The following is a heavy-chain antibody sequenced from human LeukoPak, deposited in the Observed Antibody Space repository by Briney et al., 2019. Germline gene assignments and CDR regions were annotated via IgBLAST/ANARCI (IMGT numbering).Heavy chain of an antibody. D-gene: IGHD3-22*01. CDR2: ISSSGTTI. Sequence: GGSLRLSCAASGLTFSDYYMSWIRQAPGKGLEWVSYISSSGTTIYYADSVKGRFTISRDNAKNSLYLQMNSLRAEDTAVYFCARWDSSGCLDYWGQGTLVTVSS. CDR3: ARWDSSGCLDY. J-gene: IGHJ4*02. CDR1: GLTFSDYY. V-gene: IGHV3-11*01.